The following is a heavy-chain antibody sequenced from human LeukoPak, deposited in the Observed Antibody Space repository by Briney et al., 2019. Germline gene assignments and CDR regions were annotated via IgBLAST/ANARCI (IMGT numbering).Heavy chain of an antibody. V-gene: IGHV4-34*01. CDR2: INHSGST. CDR1: GGSFSGYY. D-gene: IGHD1-1*01. CDR3: ASTLQLN. Sequence: SETLSLTCAVYGGSFSGYYWSWIRQPPGKGLEWIGEINHSGSTNYNPSLKSRVTISVDTSKNQFSLKPSSVTAADTAVYYCASTLQLNWGQGTLVTVSS. J-gene: IGHJ4*02.